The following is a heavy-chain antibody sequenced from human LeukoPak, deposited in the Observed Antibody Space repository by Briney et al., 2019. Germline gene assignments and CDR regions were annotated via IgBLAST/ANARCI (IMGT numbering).Heavy chain of an antibody. J-gene: IGHJ3*02. V-gene: IGHV5-51*01. CDR1: GYSFTSYW. CDR3: ARPRTYCSSTSCYSLGRAAFDI. D-gene: IGHD2-2*01. CDR2: IYPGDSDT. Sequence: GESLKISCKGSGYSFTSYWIGWVRQLPGKGLEWMGMIYPGDSDTRYSPSFQGQVTISADKSISTAYLQWSSLKASDTAMYYCARPRTYCSSTSCYSLGRAAFDIWGQGTMVTVSS.